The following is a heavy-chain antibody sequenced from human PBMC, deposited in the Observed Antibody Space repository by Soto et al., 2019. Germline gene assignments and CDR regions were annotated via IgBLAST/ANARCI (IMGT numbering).Heavy chain of an antibody. CDR2: ISGSGNTI. CDR3: TKGLDVDNQGADY. D-gene: IGHD3-16*01. CDR1: GFTFSSYA. V-gene: IGHV3-23*01. Sequence: GGSLRLSCAASGFTFSSYAMSWVRQAPGKGLEWVSAISGSGNTIYYADSVKGRFTTSRDNSKNTLYLQMSSLRAEDTASYYCTKGLDVDNQGADYWGQGTLVTVSS. J-gene: IGHJ4*02.